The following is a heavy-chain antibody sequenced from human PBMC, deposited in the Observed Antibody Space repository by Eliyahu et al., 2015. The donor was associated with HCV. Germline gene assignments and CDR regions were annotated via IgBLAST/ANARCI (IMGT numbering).Heavy chain of an antibody. CDR2: IDWDDDT. CDR3: ARMDASGSYLPYYYGLDV. J-gene: IGHJ6*02. CDR1: GFSLXTSGMG. V-gene: IGHV2-70*15. D-gene: IGHD3-10*01. Sequence: QVTLRESGPALVRPTQTLTLTCTFSGFSLXTSGMGITXIRQSPGKALEWLARIDWDDDTYXXTXLKARLTVSKDTSKNQVVLRVTNVDPVDTATYYCARMDASGSYLPYYYGLDVWGQGTTVTVSS.